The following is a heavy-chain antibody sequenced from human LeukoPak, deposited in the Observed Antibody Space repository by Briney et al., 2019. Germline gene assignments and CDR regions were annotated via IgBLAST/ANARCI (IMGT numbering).Heavy chain of an antibody. Sequence: PGGSLRLSCAASGFTFSNHAMTWVRQAPGKGLEWVAAIYGSGDSTFYADSVTGRFTISRDNSKNTLYLHMNSLRVEDSAIYYCAKDQTAVPLAYWYFDLSDRGTLVTVSS. CDR3: AKDQTAVPLAYWYFDL. D-gene: IGHD2-2*01. CDR1: GFTFSNHA. CDR2: IYGSGDST. J-gene: IGHJ2*01. V-gene: IGHV3-23*01.